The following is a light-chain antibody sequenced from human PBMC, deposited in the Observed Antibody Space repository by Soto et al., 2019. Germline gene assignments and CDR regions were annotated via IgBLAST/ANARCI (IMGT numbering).Light chain of an antibody. CDR3: QQSYNSPIT. J-gene: IGKJ5*01. CDR1: QSIGNH. Sequence: DIQMTQSPSSLSASVGDRVTITCLASQSIGNHLNWYQQKPGKAPKFFIYAASSLQGEVPSRFSGSGSGTDCTLTVNSLQPEDVATYYCQQSYNSPITFSQGTRLEIK. V-gene: IGKV1-39*01. CDR2: AAS.